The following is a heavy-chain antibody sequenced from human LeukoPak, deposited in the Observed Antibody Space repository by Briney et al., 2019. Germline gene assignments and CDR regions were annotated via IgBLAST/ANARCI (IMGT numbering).Heavy chain of an antibody. V-gene: IGHV2-5*02. CDR2: IYWDDDK. Sequence: SGPTLVNPTQTLTLTCTFSGFSLSTSGVGVGWIRQPPGKALEWLALIYWDDDKRYSPSLESRLTITKDTSKNQVVLTMTSMDPVDTATYYCAHSEWELRDDYWGQGTLVTVSS. J-gene: IGHJ4*02. CDR1: GFSLSTSGVG. D-gene: IGHD1-26*01. CDR3: AHSEWELRDDY.